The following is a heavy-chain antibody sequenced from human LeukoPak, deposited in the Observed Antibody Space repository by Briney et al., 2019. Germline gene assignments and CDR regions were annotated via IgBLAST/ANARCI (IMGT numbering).Heavy chain of an antibody. Sequence: PGGSLRLSCAASGFTFDDYAMHWVRQAPGKGLEWVSGISWNSGSIGYADSVKGRFTISRDNAKNSLYLQMNSLRAEDTASYYCAKDKWGLPMSSFDYWGQGTQVTVSS. CDR1: GFTFDDYA. D-gene: IGHD1-26*01. CDR3: AKDKWGLPMSSFDY. J-gene: IGHJ4*02. V-gene: IGHV3-9*01. CDR2: ISWNSGSI.